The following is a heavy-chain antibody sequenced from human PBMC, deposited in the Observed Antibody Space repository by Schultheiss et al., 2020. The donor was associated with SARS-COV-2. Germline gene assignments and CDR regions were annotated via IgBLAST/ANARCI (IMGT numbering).Heavy chain of an antibody. V-gene: IGHV4-59*01. Sequence: SETLSLTCTVSGGSISSNYWSWIRQPPGKGLEWIGNVHYSGSTNYNPSLKSRVTISVDTSKNQFSLKLSSVTAADTAVYYCAREREAARNWFDPWGQGTLVTVSS. D-gene: IGHD6-6*01. CDR3: AREREAARNWFDP. J-gene: IGHJ5*02. CDR1: GGSISSNY. CDR2: VHYSGST.